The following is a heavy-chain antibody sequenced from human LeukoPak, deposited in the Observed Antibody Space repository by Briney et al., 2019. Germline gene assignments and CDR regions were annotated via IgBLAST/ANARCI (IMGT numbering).Heavy chain of an antibody. Sequence: PGGSLRLSCAASGFTFSSYEMNWVRQAPGKGLEWVSYISSSGTTVYYADSVKGRFTISRDNAKNSLYLQMNSLRAEDTAVYYCERDHEGDCSGGNCYLTPFDYWGQGTLVTVSS. CDR3: ERDHEGDCSGGNCYLTPFDY. D-gene: IGHD2-15*01. CDR2: ISSSGTTV. CDR1: GFTFSSYE. V-gene: IGHV3-48*03. J-gene: IGHJ4*02.